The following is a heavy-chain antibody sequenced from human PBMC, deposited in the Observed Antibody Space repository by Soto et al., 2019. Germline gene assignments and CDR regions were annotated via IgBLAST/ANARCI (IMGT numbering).Heavy chain of an antibody. CDR2: IHSGGST. Sequence: EVQLVESGGGLVQPGGSLRLSCEASGITVSSTFMTWVRQAPGKGLEWVSVIHSGGSTYSASSVKGRITISRDNSKNTVYLQMNSLRLADTDVYYFARLVSAGPGHYYFDDWGQGTMVTVSS. J-gene: IGHJ4*02. V-gene: IGHV3-66*04. CDR3: ARLVSAGPGHYYFDD. CDR1: GITVSSTF.